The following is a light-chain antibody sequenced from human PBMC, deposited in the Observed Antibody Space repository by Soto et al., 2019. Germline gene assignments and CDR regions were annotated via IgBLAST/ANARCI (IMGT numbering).Light chain of an antibody. Sequence: EIVMTQSPATLSVSVGERATLSCRASHSVSSKLAWYQQKPGQAPRLLIYGASTRATDIPARFSGSGSGTEFTLTISSLQSEDFAVYYCQQYNDWPPQRTFGEGTKVEIK. CDR1: HSVSSK. CDR2: GAS. CDR3: QQYNDWPPQRT. J-gene: IGKJ4*01. V-gene: IGKV3-15*01.